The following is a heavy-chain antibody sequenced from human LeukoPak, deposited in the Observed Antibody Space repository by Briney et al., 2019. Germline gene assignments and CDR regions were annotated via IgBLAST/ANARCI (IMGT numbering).Heavy chain of an antibody. J-gene: IGHJ3*02. Sequence: PGGSLRLSCAASGVSFSTHWMSWFRQAPGKGLEWVALIKQDGSVIHYVDSVKGRFTISRDNAKNSLSLQMNSLRADDTAVYYCAGDEGWTFDIWGQGTKVTVSS. D-gene: IGHD5-24*01. V-gene: IGHV3-7*01. CDR1: GVSFSTHW. CDR2: IKQDGSVI. CDR3: AGDEGWTFDI.